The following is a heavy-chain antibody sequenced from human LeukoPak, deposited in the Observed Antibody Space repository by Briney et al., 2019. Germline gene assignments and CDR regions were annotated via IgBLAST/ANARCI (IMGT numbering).Heavy chain of an antibody. CDR3: ARDGEDIVVVPAASQFDY. CDR1: RFTFSSYS. D-gene: IGHD2-2*01. CDR2: ISSSSSTI. Sequence: GGSLRLSCAASRFTFSSYSMNWVRQATGKGLEWVSYISSSSSTIYYADSVKGRFTISRDNAKNSLYLQMNSLRAEDTAVYYCARDGEDIVVVPAASQFDYWGQGTLVTVSS. J-gene: IGHJ4*02. V-gene: IGHV3-48*01.